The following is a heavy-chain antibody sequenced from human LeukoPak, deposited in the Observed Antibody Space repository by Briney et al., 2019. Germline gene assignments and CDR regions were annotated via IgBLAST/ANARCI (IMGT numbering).Heavy chain of an antibody. Sequence: ASVKVSCKASGYTFTNYYIHWVRQAPGQGLEWMGIINPSGGSTTYAQKFQGRVTMTRDTSTSTVYMELSSLRSEDTAEYYCARYKGGSNLFFDYWGQGTLVTVSS. D-gene: IGHD1-26*01. J-gene: IGHJ4*02. CDR3: ARYKGGSNLFFDY. CDR1: GYTFTNYY. V-gene: IGHV1-46*01. CDR2: INPSGGST.